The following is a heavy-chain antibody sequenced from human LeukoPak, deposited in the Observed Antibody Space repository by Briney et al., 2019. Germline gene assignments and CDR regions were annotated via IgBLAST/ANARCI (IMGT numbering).Heavy chain of an antibody. CDR1: GGSISSSSYY. D-gene: IGHD3-9*01. Sequence: SETLSLTCTVSGGSISSSSYYWGWIRQPPGKGLEWIGSIYYSGSTYYNPSLKSRVTISVDTSKNQFSLKLSSVTAADTAVYYCARKYYDILTGSEDAFDIWGQGTIVTVSS. V-gene: IGHV4-39*01. CDR3: ARKYYDILTGSEDAFDI. CDR2: IYYSGST. J-gene: IGHJ3*02.